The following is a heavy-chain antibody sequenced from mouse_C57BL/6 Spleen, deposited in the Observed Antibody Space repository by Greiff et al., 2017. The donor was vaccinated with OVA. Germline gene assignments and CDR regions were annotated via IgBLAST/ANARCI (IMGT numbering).Heavy chain of an antibody. Sequence: QVQLKQSGPELVKPGASVKISCKASGYAFSSSWMNWVKQRPGKGLEWIGRIYPGDGDTNYNGKFKGKATLTADKSSSTAYMQLSSLTSEDSAVYFCARGEVFYSYGAMDYWGQGTSVTVSS. CDR3: ARGEVFYSYGAMDY. CDR1: GYAFSSSW. CDR2: IYPGDGDT. V-gene: IGHV1-82*01. J-gene: IGHJ4*01. D-gene: IGHD1-1*01.